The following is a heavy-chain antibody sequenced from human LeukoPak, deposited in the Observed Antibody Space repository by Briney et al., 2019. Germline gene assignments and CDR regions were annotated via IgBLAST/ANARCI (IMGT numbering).Heavy chain of an antibody. J-gene: IGHJ6*03. CDR1: GYTFTSYY. CDR2: INPSGGST. V-gene: IGHV1-46*01. Sequence: VASVKVSCTASGYTFTSYYMHWVRQAPGQGLEWMGIINPSGGSTSYAQKFQGRVTMTRDMSTSTVYMELSSLRSEDTAVYYCARDGLLTGYSELYSYYMDVWGKGTTVTVSS. D-gene: IGHD3-9*01. CDR3: ARDGLLTGYSELYSYYMDV.